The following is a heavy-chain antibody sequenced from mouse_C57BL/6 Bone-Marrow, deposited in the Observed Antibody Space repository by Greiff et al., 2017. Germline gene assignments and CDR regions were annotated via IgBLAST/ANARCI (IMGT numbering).Heavy chain of an antibody. V-gene: IGHV5-15*01. CDR1: GFTFSDYG. Sequence: EVMLVESGGGLVQPGGSLKLSCAASGFTFSDYGMAWVRPAPRKGPEWVAFISNLAYSIYYAETVTGRFTISRENAKNTLYLEMSRLRSEDTAMYYCARSSGYCYFDYWGQGTTLTVSS. D-gene: IGHD3-2*02. J-gene: IGHJ2*01. CDR3: ARSSGYCYFDY. CDR2: ISNLAYSI.